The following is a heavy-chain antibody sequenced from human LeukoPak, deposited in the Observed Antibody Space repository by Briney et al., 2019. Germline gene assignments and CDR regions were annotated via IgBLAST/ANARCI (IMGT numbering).Heavy chain of an antibody. V-gene: IGHV4-38-2*02. D-gene: IGHD3-3*01. J-gene: IGHJ6*03. CDR1: GYSISSGYY. CDR2: IYHRGST. CDR3: AKGSFGYYYYMDV. Sequence: SETLSLTCTVSGYSISSGYYWGWIRQPPGKGLEWIGNIYHRGSTYYNPSLKSRVTISVDTSKNHFSLKLTSVTAADTAMYYCAKGSFGYYYYMDVWGKGTTVTVSS.